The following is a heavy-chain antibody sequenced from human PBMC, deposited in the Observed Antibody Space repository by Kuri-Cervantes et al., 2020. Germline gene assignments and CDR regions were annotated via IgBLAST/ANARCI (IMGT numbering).Heavy chain of an antibody. Sequence: GESLKISCTASGFTFSNYGMHWVRQAPGKGLEWVAFIRYDGSNEYYADSVKGRFTISRDNSKNTLYLQMNSLRDDDTSIYYCVRLGNAFDLWGQGTKVTVSS. J-gene: IGHJ3*01. V-gene: IGHV3-30*02. CDR1: GFTFSNYG. D-gene: IGHD3-16*01. CDR2: IRYDGSNE. CDR3: VRLGNAFDL.